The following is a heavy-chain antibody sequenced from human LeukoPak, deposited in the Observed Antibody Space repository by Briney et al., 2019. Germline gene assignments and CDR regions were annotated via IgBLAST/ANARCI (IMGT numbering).Heavy chain of an antibody. J-gene: IGHJ3*02. CDR2: IIPIFGTA. CDR3: ARWVGSSGDAFDI. Sequence: ASVRVSCKASGGTFSSYAISWVRQAPGQGLEWMGGIIPIFGTANYAQKFQGRVTITADESTSTAYMELSSLRSEDTAVYYCARWVGSSGDAFDIWGQGTMVTVSS. CDR1: GGTFSSYA. D-gene: IGHD3-22*01. V-gene: IGHV1-69*13.